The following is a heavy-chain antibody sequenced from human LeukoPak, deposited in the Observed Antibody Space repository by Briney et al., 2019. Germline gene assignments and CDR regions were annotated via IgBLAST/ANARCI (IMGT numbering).Heavy chain of an antibody. CDR2: IYHSGST. V-gene: IGHV4-59*12. J-gene: IGHJ4*02. D-gene: IGHD3-9*01. Sequence: PSETLSLTCTVSGGSISSYYWSWIRQPPGKGLEWIGYIYHSGSTNYNPSLKSRVTISVDTSKNQFSLKLSSVTAADTAVYYCARNKRDVRYYDILTDYPKYFFDHWGQGTLVTVSS. CDR1: GGSISSYY. CDR3: ARNKRDVRYYDILTDYPKYFFDH.